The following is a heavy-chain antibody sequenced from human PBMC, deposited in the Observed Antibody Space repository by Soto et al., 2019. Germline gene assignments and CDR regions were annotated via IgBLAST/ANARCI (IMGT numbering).Heavy chain of an antibody. CDR3: ARARSVRGVIIPHYFDY. V-gene: IGHV4-34*01. D-gene: IGHD3-10*01. CDR2: INHSGST. J-gene: IGHJ4*02. CDR1: GGSFSGYY. Sequence: QVQLQQWGAGLLKPSETLSLTCAVYGGSFSGYYWSWIRQPPGKGLEWIGEINHSGSTNYNPSLKSRVTISVDTSKNQFSRKLSAVTAADTAVYYCARARSVRGVIIPHYFDYWGQGTLVTVSS.